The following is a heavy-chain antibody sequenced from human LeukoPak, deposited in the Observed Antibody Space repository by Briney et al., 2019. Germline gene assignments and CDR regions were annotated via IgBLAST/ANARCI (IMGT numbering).Heavy chain of an antibody. V-gene: IGHV4-39*02. Sequence: PSETLSLTCTVSGGSISSSSYYWGWIRQPPGKGLEWIGSIYYSGSAYYNPSLKSRVTISVDTSKNQFSLKLSSVTAADTAVYYCARDVVYGDYERYDAFDIWGQGTMVTVSS. J-gene: IGHJ3*02. CDR2: IYYSGSA. D-gene: IGHD4-17*01. CDR3: ARDVVYGDYERYDAFDI. CDR1: GGSISSSSYY.